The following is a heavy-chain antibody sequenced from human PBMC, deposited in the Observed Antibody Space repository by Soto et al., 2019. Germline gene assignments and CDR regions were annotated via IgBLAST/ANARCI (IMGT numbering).Heavy chain of an antibody. CDR1: GYTFNKYA. CDR2: SNPANGNT. D-gene: IGHD6-19*01. V-gene: IGHV1-3*01. CDR3: ARQDNSGWYGYYYDH. J-gene: IGHJ4*02. Sequence: QVELVQSGAEVKKPGASVKFSCKASGYTFNKYALQWVRQAPGQRLEWMGWSNPANGNTRYSEKFQGRVTITMDTSASTAFMEVNNLRSEDTAVYYCARQDNSGWYGYYYDHWGRGTLVIVSS.